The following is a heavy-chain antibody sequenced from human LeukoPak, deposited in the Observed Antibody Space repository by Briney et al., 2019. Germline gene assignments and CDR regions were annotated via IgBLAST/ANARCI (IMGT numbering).Heavy chain of an antibody. V-gene: IGHV4-30-4*01. CDR3: AREGCSSTSCYTGIDY. D-gene: IGHD2-2*02. Sequence: SETLSLTCTVSGGSISSGDYYWSWIRQPPGKGLEWIGYIYYSGSTYYNPSLKSRVTIPVDTSKNQFSLKLSSVTAADTAVYYCAREGCSSTSCYTGIDYWGQGTLVTVSS. CDR2: IYYSGST. J-gene: IGHJ4*02. CDR1: GGSISSGDYY.